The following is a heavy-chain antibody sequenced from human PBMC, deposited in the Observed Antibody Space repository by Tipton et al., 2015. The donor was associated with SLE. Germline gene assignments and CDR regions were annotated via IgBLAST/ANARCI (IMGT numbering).Heavy chain of an antibody. D-gene: IGHD6-13*01. CDR1: GGSISSYY. CDR2: IYNTGST. J-gene: IGHJ2*01. V-gene: IGHV4-4*09. Sequence: TLSLTCTVSGGSISSYYWSWIRQPPGKGLECIGYIYNTGSTNYNPSLKGRVTISADTSKNEFSLKLNSVTAADTAVYYCARRRRAGTDRYFDLWGRGTLVTVSS. CDR3: ARRRRAGTDRYFDL.